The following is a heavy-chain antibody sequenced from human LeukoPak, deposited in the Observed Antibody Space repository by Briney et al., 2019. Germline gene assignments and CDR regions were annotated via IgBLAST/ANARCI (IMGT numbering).Heavy chain of an antibody. V-gene: IGHV4-39*02. CDR1: GGSISSSSYY. J-gene: IGHJ4*02. Sequence: SETLSLTCTVSGGSISSSSYYWGWIRQPPGKGLEWIGSIYYSGSTYYNPSLKSRVTISVDTSKNQFSLKLSSVTAADTAVYYCAREGYCSSTSCSHPSDYWGQGTLVTVSS. CDR2: IYYSGST. D-gene: IGHD2-2*01. CDR3: AREGYCSSTSCSHPSDY.